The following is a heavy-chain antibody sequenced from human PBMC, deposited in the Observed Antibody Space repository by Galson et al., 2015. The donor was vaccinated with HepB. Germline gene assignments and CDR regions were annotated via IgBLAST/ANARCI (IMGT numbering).Heavy chain of an antibody. D-gene: IGHD4-23*01. Sequence: SVKVSCKASGYTFTGYYMHWVRQAPGQGLEWMGWINPNSGGTNYAQKFQGWVTMTRDTSISTAYMELSRLRSDDTAVYYCARGLWVHDYGGNAPFDYWGQGTLVTVSS. CDR3: ARGLWVHDYGGNAPFDY. CDR2: INPNSGGT. J-gene: IGHJ4*02. V-gene: IGHV1-2*04. CDR1: GYTFTGYY.